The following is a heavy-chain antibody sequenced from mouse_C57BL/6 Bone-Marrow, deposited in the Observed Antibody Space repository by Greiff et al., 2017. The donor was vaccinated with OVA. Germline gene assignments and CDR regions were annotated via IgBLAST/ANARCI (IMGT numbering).Heavy chain of an antibody. V-gene: IGHV5S21*01. J-gene: IGHJ4*01. Sequence: EVKLLESGEGLVKPGGSLKLSCAASGFTFSSYAMSWVRQTPEKRLEWVAYISSGSDYIYYADTVKGRFTITRDNARNTRYMHMSSLTSEDTAMYYCARRLDARDYWGQGTSVTVTA. CDR1: GFTFSSYA. CDR3: ARRLDARDY. CDR2: ISSGSDYI.